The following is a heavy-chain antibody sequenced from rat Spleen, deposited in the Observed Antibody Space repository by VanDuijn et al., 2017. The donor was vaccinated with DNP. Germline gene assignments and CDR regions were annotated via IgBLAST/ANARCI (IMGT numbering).Heavy chain of an antibody. CDR3: ARWDYNSGDWFAY. CDR1: GYSITSNY. D-gene: IGHD4-3*01. V-gene: IGHV3-1*01. J-gene: IGHJ3*01. CDR2: ISYSGST. Sequence: EVQLQESGSGLGKPSQSLSLTCSVTGYSITSNYWGWIRKFPGNKMEYLGHISYSGSTNYNPSLKSRISITRDTSKNQFFLQLNSVTTEDTATYSCARWDYNSGDWFAYWGQGTLVTVSS.